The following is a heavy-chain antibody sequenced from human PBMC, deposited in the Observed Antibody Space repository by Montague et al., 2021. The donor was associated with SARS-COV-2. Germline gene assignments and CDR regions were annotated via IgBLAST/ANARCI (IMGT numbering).Heavy chain of an antibody. D-gene: IGHD3-22*01. Sequence: SETLSLTSTVSGGSISSYYWSWIRQPPGKGLEWIGYIYYSGSTNYNPSLKSRVTISVDTSKNQFSLKVRSVTAADTAVYYCARGDYYDSTGYYDYWGQGTLVTVSS. CDR2: IYYSGST. CDR3: ARGDYYDSTGYYDY. V-gene: IGHV4-59*01. J-gene: IGHJ4*01. CDR1: GGSISSYY.